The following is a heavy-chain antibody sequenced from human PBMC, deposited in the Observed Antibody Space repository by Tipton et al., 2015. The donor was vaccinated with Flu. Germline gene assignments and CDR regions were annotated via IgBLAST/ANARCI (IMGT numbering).Heavy chain of an antibody. Sequence: TLSLTCSVSVGPITSSSYYWGWIRQPPGRPLEWVGSIYYTGYRYDNPSLKSRLAMSIGTSQSQFSLRLSSMTAANTAVYYCAKVKVGRVESWAQGTLVTVSS. V-gene: IGHV4-39*07. CDR2: IYYTGYR. CDR3: AKVKVGRVES. CDR1: VGPITSSSYY. J-gene: IGHJ5*01.